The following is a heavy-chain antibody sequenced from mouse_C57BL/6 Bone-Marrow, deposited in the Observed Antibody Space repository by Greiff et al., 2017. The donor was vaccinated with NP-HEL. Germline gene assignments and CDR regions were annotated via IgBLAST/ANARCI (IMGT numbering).Heavy chain of an antibody. J-gene: IGHJ4*01. Sequence: VQLQQSGAELARPGASVKLSCKASGYTFTSYGISWVKQRTGQGLEWIGEIYPRSGNTYYNEKFKGKATLTADKSSSTAYMELRSLTSDDSAVYFCASGIYYDYDERAYYAMDDWGKGTSVTVSS. V-gene: IGHV1-81*01. CDR2: IYPRSGNT. D-gene: IGHD2-4*01. CDR3: ASGIYYDYDERAYYAMDD. CDR1: GYTFTSYG.